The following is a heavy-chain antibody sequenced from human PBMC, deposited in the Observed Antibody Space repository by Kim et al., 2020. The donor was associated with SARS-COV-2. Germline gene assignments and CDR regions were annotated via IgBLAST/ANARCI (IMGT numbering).Heavy chain of an antibody. CDR3: ARVTMVRGARRGYFDY. CDR1: GGSFSGYY. J-gene: IGHJ4*02. Sequence: SETLSLTCAVYGGSFSGYYWSWIRQPPGKGLEWIGEINHSGSTNYNPSLKSRVTISVDTSKNQFSLKLSSVTAADTAVYYCARVTMVRGARRGYFDYWGQGTLVTVSS. D-gene: IGHD3-10*01. CDR2: INHSGST. V-gene: IGHV4-34*01.